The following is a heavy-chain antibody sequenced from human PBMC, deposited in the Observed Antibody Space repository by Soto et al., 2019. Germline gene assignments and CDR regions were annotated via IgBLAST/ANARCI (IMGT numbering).Heavy chain of an antibody. CDR2: IIPIFGTA. D-gene: IGHD3-10*01. J-gene: IGHJ6*02. Sequence: ASVKVSCKASGGTFSSYAISWVRQAPGQGLEWMGGIIPIFGTANYAQKFQGRVTITADESTSTAYMELSSLRSEDTAVYYCASSRGTMVRGVIILAPYGMDVWGQGTTVTVSS. V-gene: IGHV1-69*13. CDR3: ASSRGTMVRGVIILAPYGMDV. CDR1: GGTFSSYA.